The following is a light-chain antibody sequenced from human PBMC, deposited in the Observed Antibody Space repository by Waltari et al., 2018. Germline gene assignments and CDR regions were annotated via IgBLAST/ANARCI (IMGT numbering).Light chain of an antibody. CDR1: QSIGRS. CDR2: RAS. Sequence: TVVTQSPATLSMPPGERATLSCRTSQSIGRSLAWYQQRPGQAPRLLIYRASTRATGIPDRFSGSGSETEFTLTISSLQSEDIAVYYCQQYNNWPPGTFGQGTKVEI. CDR3: QQYNNWPPGT. V-gene: IGKV3-15*01. J-gene: IGKJ1*01.